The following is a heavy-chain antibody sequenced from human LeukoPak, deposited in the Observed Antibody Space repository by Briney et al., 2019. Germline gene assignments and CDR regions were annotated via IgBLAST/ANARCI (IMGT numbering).Heavy chain of an antibody. CDR2: IYSSGST. V-gene: IGHV4-39*01. J-gene: IGHJ4*02. Sequence: SETLSLTCTVSGGSISSSTYYWGWIRQPPGKGLEWIGSIYSSGSTYYNPSLKSRVTISVDMSKTQFSLMLSSLTAADTSMYYCARHVGVGSFFDYWGQGTLVTVSS. D-gene: IGHD1-26*01. CDR3: ARHVGVGSFFDY. CDR1: GGSISSSTYY.